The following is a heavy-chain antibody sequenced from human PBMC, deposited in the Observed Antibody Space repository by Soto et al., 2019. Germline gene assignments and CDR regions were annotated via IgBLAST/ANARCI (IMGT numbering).Heavy chain of an antibody. J-gene: IGHJ4*02. CDR3: ARAWYYYDSSGYYPLYFDY. CDR1: GYTFTSYA. D-gene: IGHD3-22*01. CDR2: INAGNGNT. Sequence: ASVKVSCKASGYTFTSYAMHWVRQAPGQRLEWMGWINAGNGNTKYAQKFQGRVTITRDTSASTAYMELRSLRSEDTAVYYCARAWYYYDSSGYYPLYFDYSGQGTLVTVSS. V-gene: IGHV1-3*01.